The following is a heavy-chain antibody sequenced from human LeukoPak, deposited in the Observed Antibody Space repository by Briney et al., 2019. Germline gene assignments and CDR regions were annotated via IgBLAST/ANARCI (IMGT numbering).Heavy chain of an antibody. V-gene: IGHV3-33*01. CDR1: GFTFSSYG. D-gene: IGHD2-15*01. CDR3: ARDPVKTPQTGNFDY. CDR2: IWYDGSNK. J-gene: IGHJ4*02. Sequence: GRSLRLSCAASGFTFSSYGMHWVRQAPGKGLEWVAVIWYDGSNKYYADSVKGRFTISRDNSKNTLYLQMNSLRAEDTAVYYCARDPVKTPQTGNFDYWGQGTLVTVSS.